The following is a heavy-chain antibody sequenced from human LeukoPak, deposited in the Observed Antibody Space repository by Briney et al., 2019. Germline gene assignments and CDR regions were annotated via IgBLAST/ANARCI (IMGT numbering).Heavy chain of an antibody. J-gene: IGHJ4*02. CDR1: GFTFSSYG. V-gene: IGHV3-48*01. Sequence: EGSLRLSCAASGFTFSSYGINWVRQAPGKGLEWVSYISSSSSTIYYADSVKGRFTISRDNAKNSLYPQMNSLRAADTAVYYCARGARYFDYWGQGTLVTVSS. CDR3: ARGARYFDY. CDR2: ISSSSSTI.